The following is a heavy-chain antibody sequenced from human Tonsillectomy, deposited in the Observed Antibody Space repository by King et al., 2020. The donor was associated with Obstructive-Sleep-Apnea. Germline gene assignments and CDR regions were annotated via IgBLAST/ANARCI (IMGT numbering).Heavy chain of an antibody. D-gene: IGHD1-26*01. CDR2: IYYSGST. CDR1: GGSISSYY. V-gene: IGHV4-59*08. CDR3: ARLGQNMGGRPYFDY. J-gene: IGHJ4*02. Sequence: QLQESGPGLVKPSETLSLTCTVSGGSISSYYWSWIRQPPGKGLEWIGYIYYSGSTNYNPSLKSRVTISVDTSKNQFSLKLSSVTAADTAVYYCARLGQNMGGRPYFDYWGQGTLVTVSS.